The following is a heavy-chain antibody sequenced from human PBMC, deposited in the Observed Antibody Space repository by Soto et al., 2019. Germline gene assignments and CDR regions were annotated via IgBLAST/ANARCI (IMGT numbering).Heavy chain of an antibody. Sequence: SGTLSLTCTVSGGSISSGGYYWSWIRQHPGKGLEWIGYIYYSGSTYYNPSLKSRVTISVDTSKNQFSLKLSSVTAADPAVSNCARVKGCGYYLFYFDDWVQGTPFTVSS. J-gene: IGHJ4*02. D-gene: IGHD3-22*01. CDR1: GGSISSGGYY. CDR2: IYYSGST. CDR3: ARVKGCGYYLFYFDD. V-gene: IGHV4-31*03.